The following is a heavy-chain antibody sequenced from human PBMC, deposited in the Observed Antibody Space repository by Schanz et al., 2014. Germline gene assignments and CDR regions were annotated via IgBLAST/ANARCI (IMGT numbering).Heavy chain of an antibody. Sequence: VHLLESGGGLVEPGGSLRLSCAASGFSFSDYYMSWIRQAPGKGLEWVSVIGVDGTTTYYADSVKGRFTISRDNSKNTLYLQMNSLRPEDTAVYYCAKYRGYYRVSGSYRELAYWGQGTLDTVSS. J-gene: IGHJ4*02. CDR1: GFSFSDYY. CDR3: AKYRGYYRVSGSYRELAY. CDR2: IGVDGTTT. D-gene: IGHD3-10*01. V-gene: IGHV3-23*01.